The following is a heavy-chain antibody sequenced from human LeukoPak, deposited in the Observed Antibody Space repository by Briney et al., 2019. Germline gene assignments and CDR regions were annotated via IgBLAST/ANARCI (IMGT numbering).Heavy chain of an antibody. CDR3: VRGNYNFDY. D-gene: IGHD1-7*01. CDR2: AYYRSRWYN. Sequence: SQTLSLTCAISGESVSSNAASWNWIRQSPSRGLEWLGRAYYRSRWYNEYADYVKSRITINPDISKNQFSLQLNSVIPEDTAVYYCVRGNYNFDYWGQGTLVTVSS. J-gene: IGHJ4*02. V-gene: IGHV6-1*01. CDR1: GESVSSNAAS.